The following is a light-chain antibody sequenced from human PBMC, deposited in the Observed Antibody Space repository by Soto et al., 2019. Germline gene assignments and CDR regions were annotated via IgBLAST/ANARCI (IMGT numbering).Light chain of an antibody. CDR1: QDISNS. CDR2: ATS. J-gene: IGKJ4*02. Sequence: DIQMTQSPSSLSASVGDRVTITCRASQDISNSLAWYQQKPGKVPKVLIYATSILQSGVPARFSGSGSGTDFTLTISSLQPEDVATYYWQNYNSAPLTCGGGTKVEI. V-gene: IGKV1-27*01. CDR3: QNYNSAPLT.